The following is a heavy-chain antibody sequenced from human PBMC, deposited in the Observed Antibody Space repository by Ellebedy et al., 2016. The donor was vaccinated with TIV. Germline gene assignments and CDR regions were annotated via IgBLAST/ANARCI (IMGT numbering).Heavy chain of an antibody. CDR3: ARSCWSNNFLPDYYMDV. CDR1: GGSFSGYY. CDR2: IDYSGST. V-gene: IGHV4-30-4*01. J-gene: IGHJ6*03. D-gene: IGHD2/OR15-2a*01. Sequence: SETLSLXXAVYGGSFSGYYWSWIRQPPGKGLEWIGYIDYSGSTSYNPSLKSRVTISADTSKNQFSLRLTSMIVADTAVYYCARSCWSNNFLPDYYMDVWGKGTTVTVSS.